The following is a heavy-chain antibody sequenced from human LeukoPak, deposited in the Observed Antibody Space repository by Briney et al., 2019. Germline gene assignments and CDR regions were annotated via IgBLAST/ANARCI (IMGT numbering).Heavy chain of an antibody. J-gene: IGHJ6*03. CDR3: ARRPSRYYYYYMDV. CDR2: IRYDGSNK. CDR1: GFTFSSYG. D-gene: IGHD2-2*01. Sequence: GGSLRLSCAASGFTFSSYGMHWVRQAPGKGLEWVAFIRYDGSNKYYADSVKGRFTISRDNSKNTLYLQMNSLRAEDTAVYYCARRPSRYYYYYMDVWGKGTTVTVSS. V-gene: IGHV3-30*02.